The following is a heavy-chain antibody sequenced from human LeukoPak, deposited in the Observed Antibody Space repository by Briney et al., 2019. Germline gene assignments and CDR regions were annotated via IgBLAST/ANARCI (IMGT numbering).Heavy chain of an antibody. CDR3: ASGGYCSGGSCYKEGPNWFDP. V-gene: IGHV4-31*03. CDR1: GGSISSGGYY. D-gene: IGHD2-15*01. Sequence: SETLSLTCTVSGGSISSGGYYWSWIRQHPGKGLEWIGYIYYSGSTYYNPSLKSRVTISVDTSKNQFSLKLSSVTAADTAVYYCASGGYCSGGSCYKEGPNWFDPWGRGTLVTVSS. CDR2: IYYSGST. J-gene: IGHJ5*02.